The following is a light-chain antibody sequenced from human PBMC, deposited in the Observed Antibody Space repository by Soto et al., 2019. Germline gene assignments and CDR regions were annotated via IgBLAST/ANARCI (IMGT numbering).Light chain of an antibody. J-gene: IGKJ4*01. V-gene: IGKV1-8*01. CDR2: AAS. CDR3: QQDYSYPLT. CDR1: QGISSY. Sequence: AIRMTQSPSSFSASTGDRVTITCRARQGISSYLAWYQQKPGKAPKLLIYAASTLQSAPPSRFSGSGSGRDFTLTISCLQSEDFATYYCQQDYSYPLTFVGGTKVESK.